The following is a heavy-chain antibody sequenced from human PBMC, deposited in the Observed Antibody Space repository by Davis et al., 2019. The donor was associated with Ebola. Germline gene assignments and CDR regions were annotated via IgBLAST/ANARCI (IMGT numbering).Heavy chain of an antibody. CDR3: AREWRDYGDERGYYFDY. CDR1: GFTFSSYW. V-gene: IGHV3-7*01. CDR2: IKQDGSEK. J-gene: IGHJ4*02. D-gene: IGHD4-17*01. Sequence: PGGSLRLSCAASGFTFSSYWMSWVRQAPGKELEWVANIKQDGSEKYYADSVKGRFTISRDNSKNTLYLQINSLRAEDTAVYYCAREWRDYGDERGYYFDYWGQGTLVTVSS.